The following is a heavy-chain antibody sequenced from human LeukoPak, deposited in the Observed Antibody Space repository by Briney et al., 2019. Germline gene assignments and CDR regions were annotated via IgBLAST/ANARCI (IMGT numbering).Heavy chain of an antibody. CDR3: ARYSSGYNYYYYGMDV. J-gene: IGHJ6*02. D-gene: IGHD6-19*01. CDR2: IYYRGST. Sequence: IYYRGSTYYNPSVKSRITISVDTSKNQFSLKLSSVTAADTAVYYCARYSSGYNYYYYGMDVWGQGTTVTVSS. V-gene: IGHV4-39*01.